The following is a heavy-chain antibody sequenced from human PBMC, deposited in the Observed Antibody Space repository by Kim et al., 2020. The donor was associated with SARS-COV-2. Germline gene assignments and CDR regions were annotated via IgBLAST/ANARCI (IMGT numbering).Heavy chain of an antibody. CDR1: GFTFSSYA. D-gene: IGHD4-17*01. CDR2: ISYDGSNK. CDR3: ARDCRGWDTATTYGMDV. V-gene: IGHV3-30-3*01. J-gene: IGHJ6*02. Sequence: GGSLRLSCAASGFTFSSYAMHWVRQAPGKGLEWVAVISYDGSNKYYADSVKGRFTISRDNSKNTLYLQMNSLRAEDTAVYYCARDCRGWDTATTYGMDVWGQGTTVTVSS.